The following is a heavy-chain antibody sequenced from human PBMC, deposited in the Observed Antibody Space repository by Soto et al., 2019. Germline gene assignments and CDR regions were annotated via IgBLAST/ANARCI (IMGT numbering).Heavy chain of an antibody. J-gene: IGHJ5*02. D-gene: IGHD2-15*01. V-gene: IGHV3-11*01. CDR1: GFTVSTNY. CDR3: ARAKDLGNWFDR. CDR2: ITGSGKTI. Sequence: GGSLRLSCAVSGFTVSTNYMSWIRQAPGKGLEWVSYITGSGKTIYYADSVKGRFTISRDNAKNSLYLQMNSLRADDTAVYYCARAKDLGNWFDRWGQGTLVTVSS.